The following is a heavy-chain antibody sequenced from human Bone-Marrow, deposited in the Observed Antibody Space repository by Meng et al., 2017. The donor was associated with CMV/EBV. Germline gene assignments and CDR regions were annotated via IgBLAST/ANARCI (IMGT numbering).Heavy chain of an antibody. D-gene: IGHD2-2*01. CDR3: ARNPYQLLSTGMDV. Sequence: ASVKVSCKASGYTFTSYAMHWVRQAPGQRLEWMGWSNAGNGNTKYSQEFQGRVTITRDTSASTAYMELSSLRSEDTAVYYSARNPYQLLSTGMDVWGQGTTVTVSS. J-gene: IGHJ6*02. CDR1: GYTFTSYA. CDR2: SNAGNGNT. V-gene: IGHV1-3*02.